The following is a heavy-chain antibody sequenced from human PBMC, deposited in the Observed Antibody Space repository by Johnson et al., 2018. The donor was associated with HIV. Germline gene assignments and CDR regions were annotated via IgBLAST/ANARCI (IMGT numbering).Heavy chain of an antibody. V-gene: IGHV3-15*01. J-gene: IGHJ3*02. CDR1: GFTFSNAW. CDR3: AKKQAAAGTGGGAFDI. Sequence: VQLVESGGGLVKPGGSLRLSCAASGFTFSNAWMSWVRQAPGKGLEWVGRIKSKTEGGTTDYAAPVKGRFTISRDDSKNTLYLQMNSLKTEDTAVYYCAKKQAAAGTGGGAFDIWGQGTMVTVSS. CDR2: IKSKTEGGTT. D-gene: IGHD6-13*01.